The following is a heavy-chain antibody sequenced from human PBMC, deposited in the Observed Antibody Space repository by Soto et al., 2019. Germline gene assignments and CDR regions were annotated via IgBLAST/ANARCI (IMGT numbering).Heavy chain of an antibody. V-gene: IGHV1-18*01. Sequence: ASVKVSCKASGYTFSSSGVSWVRQAPGQGLEWMGWVGNYNGNTNYAQMFQGRVTMTTDTSTSTAYMELRSLRFDDTAVYYCSRSFVVVTALDYWG. CDR3: SRSFVVVTALDY. D-gene: IGHD2-21*02. J-gene: IGHJ4*01. CDR2: VGNYNGNT. CDR1: GYTFSSSG.